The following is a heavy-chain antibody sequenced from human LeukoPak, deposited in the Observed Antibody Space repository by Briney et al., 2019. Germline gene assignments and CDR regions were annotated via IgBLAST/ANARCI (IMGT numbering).Heavy chain of an antibody. D-gene: IGHD3-3*01. CDR2: IYYSGST. CDR1: GGSISSSSHY. Sequence: SETLSLTCTVSGGSISSSSHYWGWIRQPPGKGLEWIGSIYYSGSTYYNPSLKSRVTISVDTSKNQFSLKLSSVTAADTAVYYCASTIFGVVTRRRDYYYYMDVWGKGTTVTVSS. CDR3: ASTIFGVVTRRRDYYYYMDV. J-gene: IGHJ6*03. V-gene: IGHV4-39*01.